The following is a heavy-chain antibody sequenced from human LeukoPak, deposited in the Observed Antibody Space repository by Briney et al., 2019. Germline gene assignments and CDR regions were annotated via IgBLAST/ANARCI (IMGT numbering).Heavy chain of an antibody. Sequence: PGGSLRLSCAASGSTFSSYWMHWVRQPPGKGLVWVSRINNDGSSTSYADSVKGRFTISRDNAKNTLYLQMNSLRAEDTAVYYCATNMYYDFRSGYYNDYRGQGTLVTVSS. CDR3: ATNMYYDFRSGYYNDY. D-gene: IGHD3-3*01. V-gene: IGHV3-74*01. J-gene: IGHJ4*02. CDR1: GSTFSSYW. CDR2: INNDGSST.